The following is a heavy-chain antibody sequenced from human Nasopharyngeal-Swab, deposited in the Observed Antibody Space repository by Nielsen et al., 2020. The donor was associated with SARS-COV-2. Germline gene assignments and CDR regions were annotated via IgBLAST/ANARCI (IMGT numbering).Heavy chain of an antibody. J-gene: IGHJ5*02. Sequence: GGDLRLYCAASGFTFSSYDMNWVRQAPGKGLEWVSYISSSGSTIYYADSVKGRFTISRDNAKNSLYLQMNSLRAEDTAVYYCAREGGLLWFGESPEGGWFDPWGQGTLVTVSS. CDR1: GFTFSSYD. CDR3: AREGGLLWFGESPEGGWFDP. V-gene: IGHV3-48*03. CDR2: ISSSGSTI. D-gene: IGHD3-10*01.